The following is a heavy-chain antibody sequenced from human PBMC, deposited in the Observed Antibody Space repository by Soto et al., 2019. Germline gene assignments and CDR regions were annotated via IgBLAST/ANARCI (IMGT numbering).Heavy chain of an antibody. D-gene: IGHD2-2*01. V-gene: IGHV4-30-4*02. CDR1: GGSISSGDYY. CDR3: ARDQVPAPLLRWFDP. CDR2: IYYSGST. J-gene: IGHJ5*02. Sequence: PSETLSLTCTVSGGSISSGDYYWSWIRQPPGKGLEWIGYIYYSGSTYYNPSLKSRVTISVDTSKNQFSLKLSSVTAADTAVYYCARDQVPAPLLRWFDPWGQGTLVTVSS.